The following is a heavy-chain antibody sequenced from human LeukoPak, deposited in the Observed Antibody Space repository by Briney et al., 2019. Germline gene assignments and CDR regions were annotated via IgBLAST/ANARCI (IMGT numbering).Heavy chain of an antibody. CDR1: GFTFSSYA. CDR2: ISYDGSNK. J-gene: IGHJ3*02. CDR3: ASGGRRSGAFDI. V-gene: IGHV3-30-3*01. D-gene: IGHD3-16*01. Sequence: GGSLRLSYAASGFTFSSYAMHWVRQAPGKGLEWVAVISYDGSNKYYADSVKGRFTISRDNSKNTLYLQMNSLRAEDTAVYYCASGGRRSGAFDIWGQGTMVTVSS.